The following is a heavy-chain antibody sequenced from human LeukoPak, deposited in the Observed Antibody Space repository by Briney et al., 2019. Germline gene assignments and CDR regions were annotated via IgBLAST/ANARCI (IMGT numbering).Heavy chain of an antibody. CDR2: ISYDGSNK. CDR1: GFTFSSYA. V-gene: IGHV3-30-3*01. J-gene: IGHJ4*02. D-gene: IGHD5-12*01. CDR3: AKGGLRRGFTIGRWDY. Sequence: GGSLRLSCAASGFTFSSYAMHWVRQAPGKGLEWVAVISYDGSNKYYADSVKGRFTISRDNSKNTLYLQMNSLRAEDTAVYYCAKGGLRRGFTIGRWDYWGQGTLVTVSS.